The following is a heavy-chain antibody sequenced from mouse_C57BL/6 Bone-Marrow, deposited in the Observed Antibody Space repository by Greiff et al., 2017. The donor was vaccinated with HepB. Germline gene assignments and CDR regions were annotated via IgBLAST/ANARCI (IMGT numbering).Heavy chain of an antibody. J-gene: IGHJ1*03. CDR2: IDPANGNT. D-gene: IGHD2-3*01. CDR3: ARYYGYSLYFYV. CDR1: GFNIKNTY. Sequence: VQLKQSVAELVRPGASVKLSCTASGFNIKNTYMHWVKQRPEQGLEWIGRIDPANGNTKYAPKFQGKATITADTSSNTTYLQLSSLKCEDTDIYYCARYYGYSLYFYVWGTGTTLTVSS. V-gene: IGHV14-3*01.